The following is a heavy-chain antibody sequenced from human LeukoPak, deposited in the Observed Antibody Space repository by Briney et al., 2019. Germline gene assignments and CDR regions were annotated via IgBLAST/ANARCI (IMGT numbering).Heavy chain of an antibody. CDR1: GYTFTSYD. Sequence: ASVKVSCKASGYTFTSYDINWVRQATGQGLEWMGWMNPNSGNTGYARKFQGRVTMTRNTSISTAYMELSSLRSEDTAVYYCASPPSSSRLTYYYYMDVWGRGTTVTVSS. CDR2: MNPNSGNT. V-gene: IGHV1-8*01. J-gene: IGHJ6*03. D-gene: IGHD6-13*01. CDR3: ASPPSSSRLTYYYYMDV.